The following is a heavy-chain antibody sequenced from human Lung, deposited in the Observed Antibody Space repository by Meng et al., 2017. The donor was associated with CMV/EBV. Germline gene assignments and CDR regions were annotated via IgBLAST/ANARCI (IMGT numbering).Heavy chain of an antibody. J-gene: IGHJ5*02. D-gene: IGHD3-3*01. Sequence: SXTLSLXCAVRGGSFTGYYWSWIRQPPGKGLEWIGDISYSGSVHYNPSLRSRLTISLVTSRIHFSLKLNSVTAADTAVYYCARGDNHNFWSGNFWFEPWGPGNXVNGAS. CDR1: GGSFTGYY. CDR3: ARGDNHNFWSGNFWFEP. V-gene: IGHV4-34*01. CDR2: ISYSGSV.